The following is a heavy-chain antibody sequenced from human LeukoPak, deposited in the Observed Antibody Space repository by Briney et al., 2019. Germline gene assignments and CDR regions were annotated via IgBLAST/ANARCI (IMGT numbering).Heavy chain of an antibody. V-gene: IGHV3-74*01. CDR2: INSDGSST. J-gene: IGHJ4*02. D-gene: IGHD3-22*01. Sequence: GGSLRLSCAASGFTFSSYWMHWVRQAPGKGLVWVSRINSDGSSTSYADSVKGRFTISRDNAKNTLYLQMNSLRAEDTAVHYCARADSSGLKYYFDYWGQGTLVTVSS. CDR3: ARADSSGLKYYFDY. CDR1: GFTFSSYW.